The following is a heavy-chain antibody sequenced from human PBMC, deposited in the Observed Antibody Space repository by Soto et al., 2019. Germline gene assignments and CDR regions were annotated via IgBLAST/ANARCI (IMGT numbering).Heavy chain of an antibody. V-gene: IGHV3-9*01. CDR2: ISWNSGSI. CDR3: AKDISTPFYDSSGYYRAGYYFDY. J-gene: IGHJ4*02. D-gene: IGHD3-22*01. Sequence: LRLSCAASGFTFDDYAMHWVRQAPGKGLEWVSGISWNSGSIGYADSVKGRFTISRDNAKNSLYLQMNSLRAEDTALYYCAKDISTPFYDSSGYYRAGYYFDYWGQGTLVTVSS. CDR1: GFTFDDYA.